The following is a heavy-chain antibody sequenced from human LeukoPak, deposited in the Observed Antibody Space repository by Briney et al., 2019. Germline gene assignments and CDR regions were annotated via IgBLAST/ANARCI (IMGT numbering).Heavy chain of an antibody. CDR1: GFTFSSYD. Sequence: PGGSLRLSCAASGFTFSSYDMKWVRQAPGKGLEWVSSISSSGSNIYYADTVKGRFTISRANAKTSLYRQMYSLRAEHTAAYRCARGMYYYGPRSSFDNGGQGTLVTVSS. V-gene: IGHV3-21*06. CDR2: ISSSGSNI. CDR3: ARGMYYYGPRSSFDN. J-gene: IGHJ4*02. D-gene: IGHD3-10*01.